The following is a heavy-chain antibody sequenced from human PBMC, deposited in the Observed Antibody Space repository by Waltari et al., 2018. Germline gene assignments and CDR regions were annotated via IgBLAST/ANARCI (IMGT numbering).Heavy chain of an antibody. V-gene: IGHV3-21*01. D-gene: IGHD3-10*01. CDR1: GFTFSSYS. CDR2: ISSSSSYI. Sequence: EVQLVESGGGLVKPGGSLRLSGAASGFTFSSYSMNWVRQAPGKGLEWVSSISSSSSYIYYADSVKGRFTISRDNAKNSLYLQMNSLRAEDTAVYYCANEVQGPTLRGYWGQGTLVTVSS. J-gene: IGHJ4*02. CDR3: ANEVQGPTLRGY.